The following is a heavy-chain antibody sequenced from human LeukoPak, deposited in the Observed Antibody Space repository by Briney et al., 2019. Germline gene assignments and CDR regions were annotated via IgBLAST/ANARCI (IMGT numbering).Heavy chain of an antibody. J-gene: IGHJ5*02. CDR2: ISAYNGNT. Sequence: ASVKVSCKASGYTFTSYGISWVRQAPGQGLEWMGWISAYNGNTNYAQKLQGRVTMTTDTSTSTAYMELRSLRSDDTAVYYCARNGRQVLFDRNWFDPWGQGTLVTVSS. D-gene: IGHD2-2*01. V-gene: IGHV1-18*01. CDR3: ARNGRQVLFDRNWFDP. CDR1: GYTFTSYG.